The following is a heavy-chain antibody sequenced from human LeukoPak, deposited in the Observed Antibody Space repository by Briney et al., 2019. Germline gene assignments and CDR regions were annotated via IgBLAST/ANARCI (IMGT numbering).Heavy chain of an antibody. CDR3: ARGQGLVAVAGTYYFDY. Sequence: GGSLRLSCAASGFTVSSNYMSWVRQAPGKGLEWVSVIYSGGSTYYADSVKGRFTISRDNSKNTLYLQMNSLRAEDTAVYYCARGQGLVAVAGTYYFDYWGQGTLVTVSS. J-gene: IGHJ4*02. CDR1: GFTVSSNY. V-gene: IGHV3-66*01. D-gene: IGHD6-19*01. CDR2: IYSGGST.